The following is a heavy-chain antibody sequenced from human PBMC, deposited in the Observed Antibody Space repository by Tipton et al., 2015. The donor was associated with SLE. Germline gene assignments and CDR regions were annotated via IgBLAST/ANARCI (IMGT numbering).Heavy chain of an antibody. D-gene: IGHD3-9*01. CDR2: IKANETNK. V-gene: IGHV3-33*01. CDR3: ARGGRFDNQGFDY. Sequence: SLRLSCVTSGFPFSQFGMHWVRQIPGKGLEWLAVIKANETNKYYEESVKGRFTISRDNSRNTLYLQVSSLRAEDTAVYYCARGGRFDNQGFDYWGQGTLVTVSS. J-gene: IGHJ4*02. CDR1: GFPFSQFG.